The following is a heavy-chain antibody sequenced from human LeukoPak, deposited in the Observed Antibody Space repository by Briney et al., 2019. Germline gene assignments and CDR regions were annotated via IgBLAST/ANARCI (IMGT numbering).Heavy chain of an antibody. CDR2: ISHSGGTT. Sequence: GRSLRLSCTASGFTFGDYAMTWVRQAPGKGPEWVSAISHSGGTTYYADSVKGRFTITRDNSKNTLYLQMNSLRAEDTAVYYCAKANVKYCSGGSCFDAFDIWGQGTMVTVSS. CDR1: GFTFGDYA. J-gene: IGHJ3*02. CDR3: AKANVKYCSGGSCFDAFDI. V-gene: IGHV3-23*01. D-gene: IGHD2-15*01.